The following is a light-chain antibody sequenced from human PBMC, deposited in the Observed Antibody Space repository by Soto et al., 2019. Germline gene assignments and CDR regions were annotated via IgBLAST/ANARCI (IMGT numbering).Light chain of an antibody. CDR2: GAS. Sequence: EIVLTQSPGTLSLSPGERATLSCRASQSVSSSYLAWYQQKPGQAPRLLIYGASSRATGIPDRFSGSGSGTDFTLTISRLEPLYFAEYYCQQQGSSLFPCGYGPRLEI. CDR3: QQQGSSLFP. J-gene: IGKJ5*01. V-gene: IGKV3-20*01. CDR1: QSVSSSY.